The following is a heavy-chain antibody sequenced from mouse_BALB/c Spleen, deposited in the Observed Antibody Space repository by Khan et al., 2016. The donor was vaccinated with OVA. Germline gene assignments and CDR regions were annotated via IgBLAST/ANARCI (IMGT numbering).Heavy chain of an antibody. CDR2: IYPGTDNT. D-gene: IGHD3-2*02. J-gene: IGHJ2*01. Sequence: QVQLQQSGAELVRPGASVKLSCKTSGYIFTSYWIHWVKQRSGQGLEWIARIYPGTDNTYSHEQFKDKATLTADKSSSTAYMPPSSLRSEDSAVYVCAREEALYYFDSWGQGTTLTVSS. V-gene: IGHV1S132*01. CDR1: GYIFTSYW. CDR3: AREEALYYFDS.